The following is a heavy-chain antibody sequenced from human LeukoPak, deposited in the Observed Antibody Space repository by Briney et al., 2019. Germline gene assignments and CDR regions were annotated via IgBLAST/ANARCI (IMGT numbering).Heavy chain of an antibody. J-gene: IGHJ5*02. CDR1: GXSISSYY. Sequence: PSETLSLTCTVSGXSISSYYWSWIXQPPXXXLXWIGYIYYSGTTNYNPSLKSRVTISVDTSKNQFSLNLISVTAADTAVYFCARGRGGGGSLNNWFDPWGQGTLVTVSS. D-gene: IGHD2-15*01. CDR3: ARGRGGGGSLNNWFDP. V-gene: IGHV4-59*12. CDR2: IYYSGTT.